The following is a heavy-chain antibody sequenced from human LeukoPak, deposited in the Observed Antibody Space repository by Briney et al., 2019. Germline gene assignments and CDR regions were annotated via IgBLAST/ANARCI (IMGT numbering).Heavy chain of an antibody. CDR2: INHSGST. J-gene: IGHJ4*02. CDR1: GGSFSGYY. Sequence: PSETLSLTCAVYGGSFSGYYWSWIRQPPGKGLEWIGEINHSGSTNYNPSLKSRVTISVDTSKNQFSLKLSSVTAADTAVYYCARPLYQGYYDSSGYFYYWGQGTLVTVSS. V-gene: IGHV4-34*01. CDR3: ARPLYQGYYDSSGYFYY. D-gene: IGHD3-22*01.